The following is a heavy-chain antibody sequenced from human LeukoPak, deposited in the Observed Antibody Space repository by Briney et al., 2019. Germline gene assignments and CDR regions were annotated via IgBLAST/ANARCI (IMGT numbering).Heavy chain of an antibody. J-gene: IGHJ5*02. Sequence: GGSLRLSCAASGFTFSSYGMHWVRQAPGRGLEWVAFIRYDGSNKYYADSVKGRFTISRDNSKNTLYLQINSLRAEDTAVYYCAKALYYYDSSGSWFDPWGQGTLVTVSS. V-gene: IGHV3-30*02. CDR1: GFTFSSYG. CDR3: AKALYYYDSSGSWFDP. D-gene: IGHD3-22*01. CDR2: IRYDGSNK.